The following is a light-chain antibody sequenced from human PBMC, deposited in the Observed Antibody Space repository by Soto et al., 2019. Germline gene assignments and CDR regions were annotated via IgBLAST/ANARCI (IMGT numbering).Light chain of an antibody. CDR1: QSVSGN. CDR2: GAS. Sequence: EVVLTQSPATLSVSPGEGATLSCRASQSVSGNLAWYQQTPGQAPRLLIYGASPRATGIPARFSGSGSGTEFTLTISSLQSEDFAVYYCQQYNNWPYTFGQGTKLEIK. J-gene: IGKJ2*01. CDR3: QQYNNWPYT. V-gene: IGKV3-15*01.